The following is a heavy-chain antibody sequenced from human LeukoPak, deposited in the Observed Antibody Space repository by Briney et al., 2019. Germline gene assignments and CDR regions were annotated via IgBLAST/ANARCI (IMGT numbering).Heavy chain of an antibody. D-gene: IGHD3-22*01. J-gene: IGHJ4*02. CDR1: GGSFSGYY. V-gene: IGHV4-34*01. Sequence: PSETLSLTCAVYGGSFSGYYWAWVRQPPGKGLEWIGEINHSGSTNCNPSLKSRVTISVDTSKNQFSLKMTSVTAADTAVYYCARGLGARSVYYYVGYWGQGTLVTVSS. CDR2: INHSGST. CDR3: ARGLGARSVYYYVGY.